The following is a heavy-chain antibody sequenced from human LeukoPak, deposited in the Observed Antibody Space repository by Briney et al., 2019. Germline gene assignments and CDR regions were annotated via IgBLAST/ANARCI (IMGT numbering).Heavy chain of an antibody. J-gene: IGHJ5*02. V-gene: IGHV3-7*01. Sequence: GGSLRLSCAASGFTFSSYWMSWVRQAPGRGLEWVANIKQDGSEKYYVDSVKGRFTISRDNAKNSLYLQMNSLRAEDTAVYYCARDLGQYYDTSDNWFDPWGQGTLVTVSS. CDR2: IKQDGSEK. D-gene: IGHD3-22*01. CDR3: ARDLGQYYDTSDNWFDP. CDR1: GFTFSSYW.